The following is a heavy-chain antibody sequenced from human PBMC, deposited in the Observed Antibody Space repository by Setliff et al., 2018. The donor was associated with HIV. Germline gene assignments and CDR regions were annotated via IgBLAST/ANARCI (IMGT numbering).Heavy chain of an antibody. CDR3: ARQIETYYYASSGYPAYFDY. J-gene: IGHJ4*02. CDR1: GYAISSSGYY. V-gene: IGHV4-38-2*01. D-gene: IGHD3-22*01. CDR2: IYHSGST. Sequence: SETLSLTCAVSGYAISSSGYYWGWIRQPPGKGLEWIGSIYHSGSTYYNPSLKSRVTLSVDTSKNQFSLKLSSVTAADTAMYYCARQIETYYYASSGYPAYFDYWGQ.